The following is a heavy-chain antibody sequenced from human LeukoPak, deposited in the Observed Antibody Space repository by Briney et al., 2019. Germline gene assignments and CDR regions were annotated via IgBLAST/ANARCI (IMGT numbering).Heavy chain of an antibody. CDR3: VKQVYGETGYLDS. CDR2: IRFDGSNE. CDR1: GFVFSSYG. V-gene: IGHV3-30*02. Sequence: PGGSLRLSCAASGFVFSSYGMHWVRQAPGKGLEWVAFIRFDGSNEYYADSVKGRFTISRDNSKSTLYLQTTSLRVEDTALYYCVKQVYGETGYLDSWGPGTLVTVSS. J-gene: IGHJ4*02. D-gene: IGHD5/OR15-5a*01.